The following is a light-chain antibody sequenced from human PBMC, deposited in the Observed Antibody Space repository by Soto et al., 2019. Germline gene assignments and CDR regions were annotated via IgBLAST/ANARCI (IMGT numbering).Light chain of an antibody. V-gene: IGKV1-39*01. CDR3: QQSYSTPRT. Sequence: DIQMTQSPSSLSASVGDRVTITCRARQSISSYLNWYQQKPGKAPKLLIYAASSLQSGVPSRFSGSGSGTDFTLTISSLQPEDFATYYYQQSYSTPRTFGQGTKLEIK. CDR1: QSISSY. J-gene: IGKJ2*02. CDR2: AAS.